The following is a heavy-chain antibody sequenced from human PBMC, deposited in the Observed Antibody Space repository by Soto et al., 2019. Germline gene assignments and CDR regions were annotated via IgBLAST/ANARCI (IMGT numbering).Heavy chain of an antibody. CDR1: GGTFSSYA. J-gene: IGHJ4*02. CDR3: ARVNGAVAGTEVDY. V-gene: IGHV1-69*14. Sequence: QVQLVQSGAEVKKPGSSVKVSCKASGGTFSSYAISWVRQAPGQGLEWMGGIIPIFGTANYAQKFQGRVTITAEKSTSTAYMELSSLRSEDTAVYYFARVNGAVAGTEVDYWGQGTLVTVSS. D-gene: IGHD6-19*01. CDR2: IIPIFGTA.